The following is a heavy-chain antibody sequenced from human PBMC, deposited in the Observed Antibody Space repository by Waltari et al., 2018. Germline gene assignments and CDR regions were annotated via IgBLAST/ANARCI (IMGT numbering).Heavy chain of an antibody. V-gene: IGHV3-30*02. CDR1: GFTFSSYG. Sequence: QVQLVESGGGVVQPGGSLRLSCAASGFTFSSYGMHWVRQAPGKGLEWVAFIRYDGSNKYYADSVKGRFTISRDNSKNTLYLQMNSLRAEDTAVYYCAKGVLHYFDYWGQGTLVTVSS. CDR2: IRYDGSNK. CDR3: AKGVLHYFDY. J-gene: IGHJ4*02.